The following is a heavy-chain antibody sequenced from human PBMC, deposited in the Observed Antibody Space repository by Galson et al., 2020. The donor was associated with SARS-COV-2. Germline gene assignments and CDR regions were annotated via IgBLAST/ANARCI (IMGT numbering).Heavy chain of an antibody. D-gene: IGHD2-2*01. Sequence: SETLSLTCAVYGGSFSGYYWSWIRQPPGKGLEWIGEINHSGSTNYNPSLKSRVTISVDTSKNQFSLKLSSVTAADTAVYYCARGWGSTILLWGQGTMVTVSS. CDR2: INHSGST. V-gene: IGHV4-34*01. CDR3: ARGWGSTILL. J-gene: IGHJ3*01. CDR1: GGSFSGYY.